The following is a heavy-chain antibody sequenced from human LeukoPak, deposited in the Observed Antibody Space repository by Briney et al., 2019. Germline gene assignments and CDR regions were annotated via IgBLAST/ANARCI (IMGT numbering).Heavy chain of an antibody. V-gene: IGHV1-2*04. CDR2: INPNSGGT. CDR3: ARAPRRGDYGFGY. CDR1: GYTFTGYY. J-gene: IGHJ4*02. D-gene: IGHD4-17*01. Sequence: ASVKVSCKASGYTFTGYYRHWVRQAPGRGLEWMGWINPNSGGTNYAQKFQGWVTMTRDTSISTAYMELSRLRSDDTAVYYCARAPRRGDYGFGYWGQGTLVTVSS.